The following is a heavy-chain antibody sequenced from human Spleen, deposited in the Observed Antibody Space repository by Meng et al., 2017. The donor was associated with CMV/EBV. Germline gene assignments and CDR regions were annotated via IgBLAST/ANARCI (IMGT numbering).Heavy chain of an antibody. D-gene: IGHD6-19*01. Sequence: EVQLLESXXGLVQXGGSLRLSCAASGFTFSSYAMSWVRQAPGKGLEWVSAISGSGGSTYYADSVKGRFTISRDNSKNTLYLQMNSLRAEDTAVYYCAKEGSSGIYSNWGQGPLVTVSS. CDR2: ISGSGGST. J-gene: IGHJ4*02. V-gene: IGHV3-23*01. CDR1: GFTFSSYA. CDR3: AKEGSSGIYSN.